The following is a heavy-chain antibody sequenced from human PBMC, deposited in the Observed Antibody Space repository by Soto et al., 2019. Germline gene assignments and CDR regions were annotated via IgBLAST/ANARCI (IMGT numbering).Heavy chain of an antibody. J-gene: IGHJ6*03. CDR3: AKDSIVATNYYYYYMDV. Sequence: SLRLSCAASGFTFDDYAMHWVRQAPGKGLEWVSGISWNSGSIGHADSVKGRFTISRDNAKNSLYLQMNSLRAEDTALYYCAKDSIVATNYYYYYMDVWGKGTTVTVSS. V-gene: IGHV3-9*01. D-gene: IGHD5-12*01. CDR1: GFTFDDYA. CDR2: ISWNSGSI.